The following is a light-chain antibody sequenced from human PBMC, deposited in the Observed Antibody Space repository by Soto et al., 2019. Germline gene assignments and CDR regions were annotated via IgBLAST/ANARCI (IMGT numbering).Light chain of an antibody. J-gene: IGLJ2*01. CDR2: EVT. CDR3: SSYADNHDVV. V-gene: IGLV2-8*01. Sequence: QSALTQPPSASGSPGQSVTISCTGTSSDVGGYNYVSWYQQHPGKAPKLMIYEVTKRPSGVPDRFSGSKSGKTASLTVSGLQAEDGAKYYCSSYADNHDVVFGGGTKLTVL. CDR1: SSDVGGYNY.